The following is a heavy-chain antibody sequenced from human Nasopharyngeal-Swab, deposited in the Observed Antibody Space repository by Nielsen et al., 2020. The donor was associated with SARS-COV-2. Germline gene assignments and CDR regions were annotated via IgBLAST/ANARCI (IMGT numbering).Heavy chain of an antibody. J-gene: IGHJ5*02. CDR3: AREGATGWFDP. V-gene: IGHV4-59*11. Sequence: ESLKISCTVSRVSITTQYWSWIRQPPGKGLEWIGYVSHSGGTSYDPSLKSRVTMFMDTSKNQFSLRLRSVTAADTAVYYCAREGATGWFDPWGQGTLVTVSS. CDR1: RVSITTQY. CDR2: VSHSGGT.